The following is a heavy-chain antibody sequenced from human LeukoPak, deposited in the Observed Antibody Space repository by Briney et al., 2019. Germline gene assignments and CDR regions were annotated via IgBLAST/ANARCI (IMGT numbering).Heavy chain of an antibody. V-gene: IGHV3-23*01. CDR3: ARSRWLQPIFDC. J-gene: IGHJ4*02. CDR2: ISGSGDNT. Sequence: PGGSLRLSCAASGLTFSSYAMSWVRQAPGKGLEWVSVISGSGDNTYYADSVKGRFTISRDNAKNSLYLQMNSLRAEDTAVYYCARSRWLQPIFDCWGQGTLVTVSS. CDR1: GLTFSSYA. D-gene: IGHD5-24*01.